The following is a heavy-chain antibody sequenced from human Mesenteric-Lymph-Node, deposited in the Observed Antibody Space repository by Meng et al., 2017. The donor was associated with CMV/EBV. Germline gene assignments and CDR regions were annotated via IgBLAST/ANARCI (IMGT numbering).Heavy chain of an antibody. V-gene: IGHV3-23*01. CDR1: GFTFSSYD. CDR3: AKRPPSAQGGAFDI. CDR2: ISGSRSGT. Sequence: GESLKISCAASGFTFSSYDMSWVRQAPGKGLEWVSSISGSRSGTYHAVSVKGRFTISRDNSKNTLFLQMNSLRVEDTAIYYCAKRPPSAQGGAFDIWGQGTMVTVSS. J-gene: IGHJ3*02. D-gene: IGHD2-2*01.